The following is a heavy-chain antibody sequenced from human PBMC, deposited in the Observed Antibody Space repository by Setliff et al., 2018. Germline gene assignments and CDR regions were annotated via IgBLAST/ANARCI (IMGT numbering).Heavy chain of an antibody. CDR1: GFTFDDYV. CDR2: INRNGGRI. D-gene: IGHD6-13*01. V-gene: IGHV3-20*04. J-gene: IGHJ4*02. CDR3: ARISRLYTSSWDDY. Sequence: PGGSLRLSCAASGFTFDDYVMTWVRQAPGKGLEWVSDINRNGGRIGYADPVKGRFTISRDDAKNTLVLHMNSLRAEDTAIYYCARISRLYTSSWDDYWGRGTLVTVSS.